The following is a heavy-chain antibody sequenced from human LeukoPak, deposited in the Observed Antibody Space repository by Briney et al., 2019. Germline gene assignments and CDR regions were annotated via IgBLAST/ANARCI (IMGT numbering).Heavy chain of an antibody. CDR2: INPNSGGT. J-gene: IGHJ3*02. V-gene: IGHV1-2*04. D-gene: IGHD3-10*01. Sequence: ASVKVSCKASGYTFTGYYMHWVRQAPGQGLEWMGWINPNSGGTNYAQKFQGWVTMTRDTSISTAYMELSRLRSDDTAVYYCARTMVRGATSTDAFDIWGQGTMVTVSS. CDR1: GYTFTGYY. CDR3: ARTMVRGATSTDAFDI.